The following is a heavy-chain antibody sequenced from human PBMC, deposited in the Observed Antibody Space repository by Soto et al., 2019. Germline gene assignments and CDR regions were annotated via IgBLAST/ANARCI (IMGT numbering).Heavy chain of an antibody. CDR3: ARDGKTYYDILTATKRLDY. V-gene: IGHV3-33*01. D-gene: IGHD3-9*01. CDR1: GFTFSSYG. CDR2: IWYDGSNK. Sequence: QVQLVESGGGVVQPGRSLRLSCAASGFTFSSYGMHWVRQAPGKGLEWVAVIWYDGSNKYYADSVKGRFTISRDNSKNTLYLQMNSLRAEDTAVYYCARDGKTYYDILTATKRLDYWGQGTLVTVFS. J-gene: IGHJ4*02.